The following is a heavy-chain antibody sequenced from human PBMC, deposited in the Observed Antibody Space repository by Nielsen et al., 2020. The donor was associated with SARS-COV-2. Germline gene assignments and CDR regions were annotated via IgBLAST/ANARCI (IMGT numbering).Heavy chain of an antibody. J-gene: IGHJ4*02. D-gene: IGHD7-27*01. CDR1: GFTFSSYA. V-gene: IGHV3-30-3*01. Sequence: GESLKISCAASGFTFSSYAMHWVRQAPGKGLEWVAVISDDGSEKYYADSVKGRFTISRDNSKNTLYLQMNSLRGEDTAVYYRARGNGWGSYFDYWGQGTLVTVSS. CDR2: ISDDGSEK. CDR3: ARGNGWGSYFDY.